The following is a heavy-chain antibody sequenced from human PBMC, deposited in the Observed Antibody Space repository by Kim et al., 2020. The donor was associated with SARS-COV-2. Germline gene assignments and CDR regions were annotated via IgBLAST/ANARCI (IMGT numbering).Heavy chain of an antibody. CDR3: ARESPDYYDSSGYYYGVVY. D-gene: IGHD3-22*01. CDR2: ISSSSSYT. V-gene: IGHV3-11*05. Sequence: GGSLRLSCAASGFTFSDYYMSWIRQAPGKGLEWVSYISSSSSYTNYADSVKGRFTISRDNAKNSLYLQMNSLRAEDTAVYYCARESPDYYDSSGYYYGVVYWGQRTLVTVSP. CDR1: GFTFSDYY. J-gene: IGHJ4*02.